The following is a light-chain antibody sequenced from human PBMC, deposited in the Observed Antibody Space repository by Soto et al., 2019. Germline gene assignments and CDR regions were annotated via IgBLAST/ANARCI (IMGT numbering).Light chain of an antibody. CDR1: KSVSSSS. CDR3: QQYGGAPRT. Sequence: ELALTQSPGTLSLSPGERATLSCRARKSVSSSSLAWYQQKRGQAPRRLIHYATSRSTGIPDRFSGSGSGTDFTLTISRLEPEDFAGYYCQQYGGAPRTFGQVTKLDIK. J-gene: IGKJ1*01. CDR2: YAT. V-gene: IGKV3-20*01.